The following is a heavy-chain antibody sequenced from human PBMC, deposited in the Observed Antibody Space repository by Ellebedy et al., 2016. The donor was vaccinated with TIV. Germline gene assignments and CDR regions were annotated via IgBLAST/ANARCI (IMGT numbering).Heavy chain of an antibody. CDR3: ARIGYCSTASCSGDFDI. CDR2: ISYSGSI. D-gene: IGHD2-2*01. CDR1: GSSISSNNW. V-gene: IGHV4-28*05. Sequence: MPSETLSLTCAVSGSSISSNNWWGWIRQPPGTGLEWIGYISYSGSIYYNPSLKSRVTMSVDTYKNQFSLKLSSVTAVDTALYYCARIGYCSTASCSGDFDIWGQGTMVTVSS. J-gene: IGHJ3*02.